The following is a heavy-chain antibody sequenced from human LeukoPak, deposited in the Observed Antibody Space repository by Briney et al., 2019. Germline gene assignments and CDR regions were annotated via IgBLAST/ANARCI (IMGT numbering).Heavy chain of an antibody. CDR2: INPNSGGT. V-gene: IGHV1-2*02. Sequence: GASVKVSCKASGYTFTGYYMHWVRQAPGQGLEWMGWINPNSGGTNYAQKFQGRVTMTRDTSISTAYMELSSLRSEDTAVYYCAREGIRGEPLTEDYWGQGTLVTVSS. CDR3: AREGIRGEPLTEDY. CDR1: GYTFTGYY. J-gene: IGHJ4*02. D-gene: IGHD1-26*01.